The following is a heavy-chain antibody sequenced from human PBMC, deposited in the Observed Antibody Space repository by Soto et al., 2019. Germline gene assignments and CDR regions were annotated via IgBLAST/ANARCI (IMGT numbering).Heavy chain of an antibody. J-gene: IGHJ2*01. D-gene: IGHD3-9*01. V-gene: IGHV4-34*01. CDR2: INDRGSI. CDR1: GGSFSGYY. Sequence: QVQLQQWGAGPLRPLETLSITCGVSGGSFSGYYWAWIRQSPGKGLEWIGEINDRGSINYNPSLKSRVSISVDTSKNHYSLNLRSVTVADTAVYYCARESHDILTGPPWVWYFDLWGRGTLVTVSS. CDR3: ARESHDILTGPPWVWYFDL.